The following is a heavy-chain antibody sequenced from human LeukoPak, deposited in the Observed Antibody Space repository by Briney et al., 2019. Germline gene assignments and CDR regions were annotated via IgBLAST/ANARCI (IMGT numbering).Heavy chain of an antibody. CDR1: GYTLTELS. CDR2: FDPEDGET. J-gene: IGHJ3*02. D-gene: IGHD4-23*01. Sequence: ASVKVSCKVSGYTLTELSMHWVRQAPGKGLEWMGGFDPEDGETIYAQKFQGRVTMTEDTSTDTAYMELRSLRSEDTAVYYCATDSQRWTDAFDIWGQGTMVTVSS. CDR3: ATDSQRWTDAFDI. V-gene: IGHV1-24*01.